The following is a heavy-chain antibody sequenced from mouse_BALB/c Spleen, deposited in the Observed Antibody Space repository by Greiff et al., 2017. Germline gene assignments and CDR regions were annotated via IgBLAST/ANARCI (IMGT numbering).Heavy chain of an antibody. Sequence: VQLKESGPGLVKPSQSLSLTCTVTGYSITSDYAWNWIRQFPGNKLEWMGYISYSGSTSYNPSLKSRISITRDTSKNQFFLQLNSVTTEDTATYYCAARGYYEGPGFAYWGQGTLVTVSA. CDR3: AARGYYEGPGFAY. CDR1: GYSITSDYA. V-gene: IGHV3-2*02. J-gene: IGHJ3*01. D-gene: IGHD2-3*01. CDR2: ISYSGST.